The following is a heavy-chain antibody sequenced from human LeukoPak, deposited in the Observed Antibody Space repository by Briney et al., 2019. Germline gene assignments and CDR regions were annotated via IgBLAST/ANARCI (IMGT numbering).Heavy chain of an antibody. Sequence: GGSLRLSCAASGFTFSSYSMNWVRQAPGKGLEWVSSISSSSSYIYYADSVKGRFTISRDNAKNSLYLQMNSLRVEDTAVYYCARDMRGDGFDIWGQGTMVTVSS. D-gene: IGHD2-2*01. CDR2: ISSSSSYI. CDR1: GFTFSSYS. J-gene: IGHJ3*02. V-gene: IGHV3-21*01. CDR3: ARDMRGDGFDI.